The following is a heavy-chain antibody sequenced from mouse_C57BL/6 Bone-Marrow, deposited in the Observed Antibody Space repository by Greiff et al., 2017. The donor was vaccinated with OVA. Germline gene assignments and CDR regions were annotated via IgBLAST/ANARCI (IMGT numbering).Heavy chain of an antibody. CDR1: GFSLTSYG. CDR2: IWGVGST. V-gene: IGHV2-6*01. CDR3: ASWVYYEKGYAMDY. J-gene: IGHJ4*01. D-gene: IGHD1-1*01. Sequence: VQLVESGPGLVAPSQSLSITCTVSGFSLTSYGVDWVRQSPGKGLEWLGVIWGVGSTNYNSALKSRLSISKDHAKSQVFLKMNRLQTEDTAMDYFASWVYYEKGYAMDYWGQGTSVTVSS.